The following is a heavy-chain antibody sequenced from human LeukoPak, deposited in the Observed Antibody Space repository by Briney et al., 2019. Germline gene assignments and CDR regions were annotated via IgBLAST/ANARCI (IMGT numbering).Heavy chain of an antibody. Sequence: SETLSLTCTVSGGSISSSPYYWGWIRQPPGTGLEWIGSIYYSGSTYYNPSLKSRVTISVDTSKNQFSLKLSSVTAADTAVYYCARDPRSTTYYYDSSGYYYDYWGQGTLVTVSS. D-gene: IGHD3-22*01. J-gene: IGHJ4*02. CDR1: GGSISSSPYY. CDR3: ARDPRSTTYYYDSSGYYYDY. V-gene: IGHV4-39*07. CDR2: IYYSGST.